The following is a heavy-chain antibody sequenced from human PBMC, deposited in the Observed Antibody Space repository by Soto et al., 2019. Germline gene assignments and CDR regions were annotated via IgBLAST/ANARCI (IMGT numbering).Heavy chain of an antibody. Sequence: PSETLSLTCTVSGGSISSGDYYWGWIRQPPGKGLEWIGYIYYSGSTYYNPSLKSRVTISVDTSKNQFSLKLSSVTAADTAVYYCAGTRDTMVRGVKPYNWFDPWGQGTLVTVSS. D-gene: IGHD3-10*01. J-gene: IGHJ5*02. CDR3: AGTRDTMVRGVKPYNWFDP. CDR1: GGSISSGDYY. V-gene: IGHV4-30-4*01. CDR2: IYYSGST.